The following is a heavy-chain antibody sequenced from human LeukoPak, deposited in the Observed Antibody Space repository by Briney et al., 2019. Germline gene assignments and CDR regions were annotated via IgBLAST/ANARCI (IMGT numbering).Heavy chain of an antibody. V-gene: IGHV3-74*01. CDR2: INSDGSST. Sequence: GGSLRLSCAASGFTFSSYWMHWVRQAPGKGLVWVSRINSDGSSTSYADSVKGRFTISRDNAKNTLYLQMNSLRAEDTAVYYCAKDSGYSSGWYPAFDIWGQGTMVTVSS. J-gene: IGHJ3*02. CDR1: GFTFSSYW. D-gene: IGHD6-19*01. CDR3: AKDSGYSSGWYPAFDI.